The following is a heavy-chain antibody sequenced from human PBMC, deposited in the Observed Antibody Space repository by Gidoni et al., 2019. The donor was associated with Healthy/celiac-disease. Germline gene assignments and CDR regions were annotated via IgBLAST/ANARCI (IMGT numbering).Heavy chain of an antibody. V-gene: IGHV5-51*01. CDR2: IYPGDSDT. J-gene: IGHJ6*02. Sequence: EVQLVQSGAEVKKHGESLKISCTGSGYSFTRYWIGWVRQMPGKGLEWMGIIYPGDSDTRYSPSVQGQVTISADKSISTAYLQWSSLKASDTAMYYCATSAAHRYYYYGMDVWGQGTTVTVSS. D-gene: IGHD2-2*01. CDR1: GYSFTRYW. CDR3: ATSAAHRYYYYGMDV.